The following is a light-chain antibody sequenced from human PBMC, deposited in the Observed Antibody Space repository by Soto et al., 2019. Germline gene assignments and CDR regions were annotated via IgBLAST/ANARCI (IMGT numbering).Light chain of an antibody. V-gene: IGKV1-5*01. Sequence: DIQMTQSPSTLSASVGDRVTITCRASHSIGRFLAWYQHQPGKAPKLLIYDASTLESGVPSRFSDTGSGTKFAYSISSLQPEDFGTYYCEQCYMGWTFGQGTKVDFK. CDR3: EQCYMGWT. J-gene: IGKJ1*01. CDR2: DAS. CDR1: HSIGRF.